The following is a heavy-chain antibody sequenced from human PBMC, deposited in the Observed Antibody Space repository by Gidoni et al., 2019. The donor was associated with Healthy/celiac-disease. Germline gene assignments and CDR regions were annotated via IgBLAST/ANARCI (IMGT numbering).Heavy chain of an antibody. V-gene: IGHV4-31*01. J-gene: IGHJ2*01. CDR1: GGSLSSGGYY. D-gene: IGHD4-17*01. CDR2: IYYSGST. Sequence: QVQLQESGPGLVKPSQTLSLTCPVSGGSLSSGGYYWSWIRQHPGKGLEWIGYIYYSGSTYYNPSLKSLVTISVDTSKNQFSLKLSSVTAADTAVYYCARATTVVTGGWYFDLWGRGTLVTVSS. CDR3: ARATTVVTGGWYFDL.